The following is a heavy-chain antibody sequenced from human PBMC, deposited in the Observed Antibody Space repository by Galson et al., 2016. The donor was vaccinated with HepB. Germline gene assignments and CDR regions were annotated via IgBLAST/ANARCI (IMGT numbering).Heavy chain of an antibody. CDR3: ARARVGYQDAFDI. Sequence: SLRLSCAASGFTLRSYGVHWVRQAPGKGLEWVALIWSDGSNKNYADSVKGRFTISRDNAKNSLYLQMNSLRAEDTAVYYCARARVGYQDAFDIWGQGTMVTVSS. D-gene: IGHD5-18*01. CDR1: GFTLRSYG. J-gene: IGHJ3*02. V-gene: IGHV3-33*01. CDR2: IWSDGSNK.